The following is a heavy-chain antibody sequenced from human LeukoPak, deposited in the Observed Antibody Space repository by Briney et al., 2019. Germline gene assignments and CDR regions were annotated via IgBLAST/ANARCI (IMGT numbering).Heavy chain of an antibody. J-gene: IGHJ5*02. D-gene: IGHD2-2*01. CDR1: GFTFSSHW. V-gene: IGHV3-74*01. CDR3: VRGALRDCSYTSCSRGNWFDP. Sequence: GGPLRLSCAASGFTFSSHWMHWVRRAPEKGLVGVAHINADGSGTYYAASVKGRFTISRDNAKNTLYLQMHSLTAEDTAVYYCVRGALRDCSYTSCSRGNWFDPWGRGTLVTVSS. CDR2: INADGSGT.